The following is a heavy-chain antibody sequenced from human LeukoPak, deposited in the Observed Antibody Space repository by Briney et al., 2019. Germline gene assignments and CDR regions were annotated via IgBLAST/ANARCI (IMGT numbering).Heavy chain of an antibody. Sequence: SVKVSCKASGGTFSSYAISWVRQAPGQGLEGMGGIIPIFGTANYAQKFRGRVTITTDESTSTAYMELSSLRSEDTAVYSCARGGAIAAAADFDYWGQGTLVTVSS. CDR1: GGTFSSYA. D-gene: IGHD6-13*01. J-gene: IGHJ4*02. V-gene: IGHV1-69*05. CDR2: IIPIFGTA. CDR3: ARGGAIAAAADFDY.